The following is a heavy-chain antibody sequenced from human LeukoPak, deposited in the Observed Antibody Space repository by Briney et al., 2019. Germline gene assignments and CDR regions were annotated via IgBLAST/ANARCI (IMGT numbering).Heavy chain of an antibody. J-gene: IGHJ4*02. V-gene: IGHV3-48*03. CDR2: IRSSGSSI. Sequence: GGSLRLSCAASGFTFSNYEMNWVRQAPGKGLEWVSYIRSSGSSIYYADSVKGRFTISRDNAKNSLYLQMNSLRAEDTAVYYRAREGVNAPGDYWGQGTLVTVSS. CDR3: AREGVNAPGDY. D-gene: IGHD2-21*01. CDR1: GFTFSNYE.